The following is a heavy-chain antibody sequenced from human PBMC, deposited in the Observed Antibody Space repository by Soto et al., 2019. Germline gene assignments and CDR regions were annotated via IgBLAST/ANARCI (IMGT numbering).Heavy chain of an antibody. V-gene: IGHV2-5*02. CDR1: GFSLTTDGEG. D-gene: IGHD3-10*01. CDR2: IYRDDDE. J-gene: IGHJ4*02. CDR3: AHSRNLITEDAQVGDFDY. Sequence: QISLKESGPTLVKPTETLKLTCTFSGFSLTTDGEGVGWVRQPPGEALEWLALIYRDDDERYSPSLKTRLTIKKDPSKNQVVLILTNMDPVDTATYYCAHSRNLITEDAQVGDFDYWGQGTLVTVSS.